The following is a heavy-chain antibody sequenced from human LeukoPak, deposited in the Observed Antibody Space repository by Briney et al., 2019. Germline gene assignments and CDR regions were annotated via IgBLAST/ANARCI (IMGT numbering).Heavy chain of an antibody. Sequence: GGSLRLSCAASGFTFSSYAMSWVRQAPGKGLEWVSGISGSGGSTYYADSVKGQFTISRDNSKNTLYLQMNILRAEDTALYYCAKGRYDSSGPANTFDYWGQGTLVTVSS. CDR1: GFTFSSYA. CDR2: ISGSGGST. V-gene: IGHV3-23*01. J-gene: IGHJ4*02. CDR3: AKGRYDSSGPANTFDY. D-gene: IGHD3-22*01.